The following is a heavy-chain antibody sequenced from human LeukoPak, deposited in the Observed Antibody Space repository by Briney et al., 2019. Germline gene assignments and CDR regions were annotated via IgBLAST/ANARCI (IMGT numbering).Heavy chain of an antibody. J-gene: IGHJ4*02. CDR3: ATDRGWRTSGYYLYYFEY. V-gene: IGHV3-7*01. D-gene: IGHD3-3*01. CDR1: GFTLSDYW. Sequence: GGSLRLSCAASGFTLSDYWMSWVRQAPGKGLEWVAHIKQDGSETHYVDSVKGRFSISRDNAKNSLYLQINSLRVEDTAVYYCATDRGWRTSGYYLYYFEYWGQGTLVTYSS. CDR2: IKQDGSET.